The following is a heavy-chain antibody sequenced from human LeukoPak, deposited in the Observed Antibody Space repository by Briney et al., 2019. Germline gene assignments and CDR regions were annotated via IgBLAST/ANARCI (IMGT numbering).Heavy chain of an antibody. CDR2: INHSGST. Sequence: SETLSLTCAVYGGSFSGYYWSWIRQPPGKGLEWIGEINHSGSTNYNPSLKSRVTISVGTSKNQFSLKLSSATAADTAVYYCARSGRGTFVYWGQGTLVTVSS. V-gene: IGHV4-34*01. CDR1: GGSFSGYY. CDR3: ARSGRGTFVY. D-gene: IGHD2-15*01. J-gene: IGHJ4*02.